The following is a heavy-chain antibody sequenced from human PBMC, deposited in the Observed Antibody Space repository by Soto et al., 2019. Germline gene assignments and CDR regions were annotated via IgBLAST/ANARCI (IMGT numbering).Heavy chain of an antibody. Sequence: GASVKVSCKASGYTFTRYAMHWVRQAPGQRLEWMGWINAGNGNTKYSQKFQGRVTITRDTSASTAYMELSSLRSEDTAVYYCASSSIVAAPYGMDVWGQGTKVTVSS. CDR2: INAGNGNT. D-gene: IGHD6-13*01. CDR3: ASSSIVAAPYGMDV. J-gene: IGHJ6*02. V-gene: IGHV1-3*01. CDR1: GYTFTRYA.